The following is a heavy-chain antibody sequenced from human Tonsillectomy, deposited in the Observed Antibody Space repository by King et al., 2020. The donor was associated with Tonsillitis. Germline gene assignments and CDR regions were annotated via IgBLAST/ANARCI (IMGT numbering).Heavy chain of an antibody. J-gene: IGHJ6*03. CDR3: AKGRLPDIVVVPDYYYMDV. CDR1: GLPFVDIF. Sequence: VQLVESGGGVVQPGGSLRLSCEALGLPFVDIFITWVGKPQGKVLSWVSLILGEGDATPYQASVKGRFPISRDNSKNSLYLQMNSLIIEDTALYYCAKGRLPDIVVVPDYYYMDVWGTGTTVTVSS. V-gene: IGHV3-43*02. CDR2: ILGEGDAT. D-gene: IGHD2-2*01.